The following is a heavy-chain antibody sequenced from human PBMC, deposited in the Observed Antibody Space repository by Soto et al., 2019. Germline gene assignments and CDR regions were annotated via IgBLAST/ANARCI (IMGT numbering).Heavy chain of an antibody. D-gene: IGHD2-8*01. CDR3: TTGTNPGYYYYYYMDV. Sequence: PGGSLRLSCAASGFTFSSYAMSWVRQAPGKGLEWVSAISGSGGSTYYADSVKGRFTISRDNSKNTLYLQMNSLKTEDTAVYYCTTGTNPGYYYYYYMDVWGKGTTVTVSS. J-gene: IGHJ6*03. CDR1: GFTFSSYA. V-gene: IGHV3-23*01. CDR2: ISGSGGST.